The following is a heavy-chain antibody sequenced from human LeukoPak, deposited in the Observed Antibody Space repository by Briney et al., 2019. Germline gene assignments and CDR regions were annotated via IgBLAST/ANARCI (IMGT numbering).Heavy chain of an antibody. Sequence: SETLSLTCTVSGGSISSYYWSWIRQPPGKGLEWIGYIYYSGTTNYNPSLKSRVTMSVDTSKNQFSLKLSSVTAADTAVYYCARERWEVNGDAFDIWGQGTMVTVSS. J-gene: IGHJ3*02. CDR1: GGSISSYY. D-gene: IGHD1-26*01. CDR2: IYYSGTT. CDR3: ARERWEVNGDAFDI. V-gene: IGHV4-59*12.